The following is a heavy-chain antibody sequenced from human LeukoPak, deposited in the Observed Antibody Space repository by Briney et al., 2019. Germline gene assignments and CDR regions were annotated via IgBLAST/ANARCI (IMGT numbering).Heavy chain of an antibody. Sequence: SETLSLTCAVYGGSFSGYYWSWIRQPPGKGLEWIGEINHSGGTNYNPFLKSRVTISVDTSKNQFSLKLSSVTAADTAVYYCAKAVAGTAVYWGQGTLVTVSS. CDR3: AKAVAGTAVY. J-gene: IGHJ4*02. CDR1: GGSFSGYY. V-gene: IGHV4-34*01. CDR2: INHSGGT. D-gene: IGHD6-19*01.